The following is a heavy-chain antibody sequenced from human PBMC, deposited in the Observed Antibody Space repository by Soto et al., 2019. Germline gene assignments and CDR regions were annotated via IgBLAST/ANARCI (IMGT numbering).Heavy chain of an antibody. Sequence: GGSLRLSCAASGFTVSSNYMSWVRQAPGKGLEWVSVIYSGGSTYYADSVKGRFTISRDNSKNTLYLQMNSLRAEDTAVYYCATPMVRGDYYGMDVWGQGTTVTVSS. CDR3: ATPMVRGDYYGMDV. CDR1: GFTVSSNY. CDR2: IYSGGST. J-gene: IGHJ6*02. V-gene: IGHV3-53*01. D-gene: IGHD3-10*01.